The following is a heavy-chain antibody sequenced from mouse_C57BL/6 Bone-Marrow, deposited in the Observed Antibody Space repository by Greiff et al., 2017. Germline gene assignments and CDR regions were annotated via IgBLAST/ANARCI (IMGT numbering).Heavy chain of an antibody. V-gene: IGHV5-17*01. CDR1: GFTFSDYG. D-gene: IGHD2-4*01. CDR3: ARRRGLRRAMDY. CDR2: ISSGSSTI. J-gene: IGHJ4*01. Sequence: EVQRVESGGGLVKPGGSLKLSCAASGFTFSDYGMHWVRQAPEKGLEWVAYISSGSSTIYYADTVKGRFTISRDNAKNTLFLQMHILRSEDTAMDYCARRRGLRRAMDYWGQGTSVTVSS.